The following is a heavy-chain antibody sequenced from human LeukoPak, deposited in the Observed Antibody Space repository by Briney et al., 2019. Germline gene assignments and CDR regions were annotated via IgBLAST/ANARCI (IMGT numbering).Heavy chain of an antibody. V-gene: IGHV4-34*01. D-gene: IGHD3-10*01. CDR2: INHSGST. Sequence: PSETLSLTCAVYGGSFSGYYWSWIRQPPGKGLEWIGEINHSGSTNYNPSLKSRVTISVDTSKNQFSLKLSSVTAADTAVYYCARRVPYYYGSGSYYKNYYYYYMDVWGKGTTVTISS. CDR1: GGSFSGYY. CDR3: ARRVPYYYGSGSYYKNYYYYYMDV. J-gene: IGHJ6*03.